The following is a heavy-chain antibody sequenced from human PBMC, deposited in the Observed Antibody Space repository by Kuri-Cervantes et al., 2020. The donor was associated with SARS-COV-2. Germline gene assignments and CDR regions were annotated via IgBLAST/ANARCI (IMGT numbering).Heavy chain of an antibody. V-gene: IGHV3-23*01. CDR1: GFTFSSFP. Sequence: LSLTCAASGFTFSSFPMSWVRQAPGKGLEWVSGISGSGANTYYADSVEGWFTISKDNSKNTLYLQMDSLRSEDTAVYYCARRATVSYYALDVWGPGTTVTVSS. J-gene: IGHJ6*02. CDR2: ISGSGANT. D-gene: IGHD4-17*01. CDR3: ARRATVSYYALDV.